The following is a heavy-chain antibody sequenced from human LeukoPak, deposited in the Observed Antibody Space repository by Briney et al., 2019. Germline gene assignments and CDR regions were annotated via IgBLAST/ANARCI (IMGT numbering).Heavy chain of an antibody. J-gene: IGHJ4*02. CDR2: IWNDGSNK. D-gene: IGHD1-26*01. CDR3: ARADSGSYLLFDY. CDR1: GFTFGSYG. Sequence: GRSLRLSCAASGFTFGSYGMHWVRQAPGKGLEWVAIIWNDGSNKHYVESVKGRFTISRDYSKNMLYLQMNSLRTEDTAVYYCARADSGSYLLFDYWGQGTLVTVSS. V-gene: IGHV3-33*01.